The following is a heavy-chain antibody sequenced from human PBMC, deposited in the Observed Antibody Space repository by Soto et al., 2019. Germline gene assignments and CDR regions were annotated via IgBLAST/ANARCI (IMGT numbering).Heavy chain of an antibody. D-gene: IGHD1-7*01. CDR3: AKCLQVNWNYDAFHI. J-gene: IGHJ3*02. Sequence: GGSLRLSCAASGFTFSSYSMSWVRQAPGKGLGWVSHITGIKGTTYYADSVKGRFTISRDSSRNTLYLQMNSLRAEDTALYYCAKCLQVNWNYDAFHIWGQGTMVTVSS. V-gene: IGHV3-23*01. CDR2: ITGIKGTT. CDR1: GFTFSSYS.